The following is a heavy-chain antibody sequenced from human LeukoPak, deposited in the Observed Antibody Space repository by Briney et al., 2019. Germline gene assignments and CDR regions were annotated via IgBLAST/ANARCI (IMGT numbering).Heavy chain of an antibody. Sequence: GGSLRLFCAASGFTFSSYGMHWVRQAPGKGLEWVTFIRYDGSNTYYADSVKGRFTISRDNSKNTLYLQMNSLRGDDTAVYHCVKDSSGTFDNWGQGTLVTVSS. V-gene: IGHV3-30*02. CDR2: IRYDGSNT. J-gene: IGHJ4*02. CDR3: VKDSSGTFDN. D-gene: IGHD6-25*01. CDR1: GFTFSSYG.